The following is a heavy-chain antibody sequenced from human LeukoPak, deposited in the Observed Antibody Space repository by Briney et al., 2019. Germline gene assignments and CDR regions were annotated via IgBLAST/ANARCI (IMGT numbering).Heavy chain of an antibody. Sequence: SETLSLTCTVSGGSISSYYWSWIRQPPGKGLEWIGYIYYSGSTNYNPSLKSRVTISVDTSKNQFSLKLSSVTAADTAVYYCARGPDSRHPKYFDWLLSPNFDYWGQGTLVTVSS. CDR2: IYYSGST. D-gene: IGHD3-9*01. CDR3: ARGPDSRHPKYFDWLLSPNFDY. J-gene: IGHJ4*02. V-gene: IGHV4-59*01. CDR1: GGSISSYY.